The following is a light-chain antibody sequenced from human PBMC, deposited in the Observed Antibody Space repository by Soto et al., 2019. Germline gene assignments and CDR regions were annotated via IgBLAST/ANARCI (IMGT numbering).Light chain of an antibody. V-gene: IGLV2-23*02. CDR1: DSDVGNYNL. CDR2: DVS. Sequence: QSVLTQPASVSGSPGQSITISCTGTDSDVGNYNLVSWYQQHPGKAPKLMIYDVSERPSGVSNRFSGSKSGSTASLTISGLQTEDEADYYCCSYAGSSTLLFGGGTKLTV. J-gene: IGLJ2*01. CDR3: CSYAGSSTLL.